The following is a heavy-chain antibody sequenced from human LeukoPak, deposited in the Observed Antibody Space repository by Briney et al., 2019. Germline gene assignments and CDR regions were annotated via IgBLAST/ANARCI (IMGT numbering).Heavy chain of an antibody. CDR2: ICYSGST. Sequence: PSETLSLTCTVSGGSISSYYWSWIRQPPGKGLEWIGYICYSGSTNYNPSLKSRVTISVDTSKYQFSLKLSSVTAADTAVYYCATGCSSTSCWNWFYPWGQGTLVTVSS. CDR1: GGSISSYY. D-gene: IGHD2-2*01. CDR3: ATGCSSTSCWNWFYP. V-gene: IGHV4-59*01. J-gene: IGHJ5*02.